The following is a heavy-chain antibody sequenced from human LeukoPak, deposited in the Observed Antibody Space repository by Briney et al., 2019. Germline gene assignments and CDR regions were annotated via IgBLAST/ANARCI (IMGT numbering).Heavy chain of an antibody. CDR3: AKDRVLYYYDRSGDFDN. Sequence: HPGRSLRLSCAASGFTFSSYGLHWVRQAPGKGLEWVAVISYDGSSSYYGDSVKGRFTISRDNSKSTLYPQMNSLRADDTAVYYCAKDRVLYYYDRSGDFDNWGQGTLVTVSS. J-gene: IGHJ4*02. CDR1: GFTFSSYG. D-gene: IGHD3-22*01. V-gene: IGHV3-30*18. CDR2: ISYDGSSS.